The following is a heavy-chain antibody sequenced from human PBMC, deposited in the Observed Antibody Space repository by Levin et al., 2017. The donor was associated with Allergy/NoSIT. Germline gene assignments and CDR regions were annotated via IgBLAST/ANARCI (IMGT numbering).Heavy chain of an antibody. CDR3: TRRSLVGATPPGFD. D-gene: IGHD1-26*01. J-gene: IGHJ4*02. V-gene: IGHV3-73*01. Sequence: GGSLRLSCAASGFTFSGSAMHWVRQASGKGLEWVGRIRSKANSYATAYAASVKGRFTISRDDSKNTAYLQMNSLKTEDTAVYYCTRRSLVGATPPGFDWGQGTLVTVSS. CDR2: IRSKANSYAT. CDR1: GFTFSGSA.